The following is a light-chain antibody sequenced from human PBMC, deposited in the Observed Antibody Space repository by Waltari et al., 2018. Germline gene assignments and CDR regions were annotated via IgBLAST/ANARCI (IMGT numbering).Light chain of an antibody. J-gene: IGLJ3*02. CDR2: DTS. Sequence: QTVVTQEPSLTVSPGGTVTLTCASSTGAVTSGHHSNWFQQKPGQAPRALIYDTSNKHPGTPARFSGSLLGGRAALTLSGVQPEDEADYYCLLHYGGAQPWVFGGGTKLTVL. CDR1: TGAVTSGHH. CDR3: LLHYGGAQPWV. V-gene: IGLV7-43*01.